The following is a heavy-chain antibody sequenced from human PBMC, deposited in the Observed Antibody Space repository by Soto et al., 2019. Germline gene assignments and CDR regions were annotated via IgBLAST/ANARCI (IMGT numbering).Heavy chain of an antibody. V-gene: IGHV4-34*01. CDR3: ARGSGSDGSGTDAFDI. CDR1: GGSFSGYY. CDR2: INHSGST. D-gene: IGHD3-10*01. J-gene: IGHJ3*02. Sequence: SETLSLTCAVYGGSFSGYYWSWIRQPPGKGLEWIGEINHSGSTNYNPSLKSRVTISVDTSKNQFSLKLSSVTAADTAVYYCARGSGSDGSGTDAFDIWGQGTMVTVSS.